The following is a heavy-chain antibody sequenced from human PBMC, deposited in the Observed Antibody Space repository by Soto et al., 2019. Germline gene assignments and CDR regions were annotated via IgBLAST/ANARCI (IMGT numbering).Heavy chain of an antibody. V-gene: IGHV3-30*18. Sequence: QVQLVESGGGVVQPGRSLRLSCAASGFTFSSYGMHWVRQAPGKGLEWVAVISYDGSNEYYADSVQGRFTISRDNSKNTLFLQMNSLRAEDTAVYYCAKGLRGSSGWWHHDYWGQGSLVTVSS. CDR3: AKGLRGSSGWWHHDY. J-gene: IGHJ4*02. D-gene: IGHD6-19*01. CDR2: ISYDGSNE. CDR1: GFTFSSYG.